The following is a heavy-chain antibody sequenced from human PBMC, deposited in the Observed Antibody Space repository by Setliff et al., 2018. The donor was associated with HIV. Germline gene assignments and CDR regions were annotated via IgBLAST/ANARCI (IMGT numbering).Heavy chain of an antibody. CDR2: IYTNGST. D-gene: IGHD6-13*01. CDR1: GGSISSSSYY. CDR3: ARVDGSSSWFYYYYYYMDI. J-gene: IGHJ6*03. Sequence: SETLSLTCTVSGGSISSSSYYWGWIRQPPGKGLEWIGYIYTNGSTNYNPSLKSRVTISVDTSKNQFSLKLNSVTAADTAVYYCARVDGSSSWFYYYYYYMDIWGKGTTVTVSS. V-gene: IGHV4-61*05.